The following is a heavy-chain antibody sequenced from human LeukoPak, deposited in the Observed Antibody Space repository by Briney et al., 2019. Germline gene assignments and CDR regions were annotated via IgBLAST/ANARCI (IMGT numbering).Heavy chain of an antibody. V-gene: IGHV4-34*01. J-gene: IGHJ5*02. CDR1: GGSFSGYY. CDR2: INHSGST. Sequence: SETLSLTCAVYGGSFSGYYWSWIRHPPGKGLEWIGEINHSGSTNYNPSLKSRITISADTSKNQFSLKLSSVTAADTAVYYCARALMTTSSWFDPWGQGTLVTVSS. D-gene: IGHD4-11*01. CDR3: ARALMTTSSWFDP.